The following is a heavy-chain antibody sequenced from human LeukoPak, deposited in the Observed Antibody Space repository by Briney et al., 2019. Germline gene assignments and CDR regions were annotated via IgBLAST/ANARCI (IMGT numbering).Heavy chain of an antibody. CDR1: GFTFSTFP. J-gene: IGHJ3*02. D-gene: IGHD4-17*01. CDR2: ISGDGGST. Sequence: GGSLRLSCAASGFTFSTFPMHWFRQAPGKGLEHVAAISGDGGSTYYVDTLKGLLTISRDNSKNTLYLQMGSLRAEDMAVYYCARGMTTVTHDALDIWGQGTLVTVSS. V-gene: IGHV3-64*02. CDR3: ARGMTTVTHDALDI.